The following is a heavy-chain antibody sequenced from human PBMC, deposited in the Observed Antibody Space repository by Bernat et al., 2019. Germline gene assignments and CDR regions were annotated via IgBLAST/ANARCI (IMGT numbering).Heavy chain of an antibody. D-gene: IGHD4-11*01. V-gene: IGHV3-30-3*01. CDR3: ARGSNPTGYYYYYMDV. Sequence: QVQLVESGGGVVQPGRSLRLSCAASGFTFSSYAMHWVRQAPGKGLEWVAVISYDGSIKYYADSVKGRFTISRDNSKNTLFLQMNSLRAEDTAVYYCARGSNPTGYYYYYMDVWGKGTTVTVSS. J-gene: IGHJ6*03. CDR2: ISYDGSIK. CDR1: GFTFSSYA.